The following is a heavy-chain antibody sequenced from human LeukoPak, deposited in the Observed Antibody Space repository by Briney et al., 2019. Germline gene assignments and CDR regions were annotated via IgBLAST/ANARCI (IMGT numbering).Heavy chain of an antibody. CDR3: ARTRDIVVVPAAFDY. CDR1: GGSFSGYY. CDR2: INHSGST. D-gene: IGHD2-2*01. V-gene: IGHV4-34*01. J-gene: IGHJ4*02. Sequence: SETLSLTCAVYGGSFSGYYWSWIRQPPGKGLEWIGEINHSGSTNYNPSLKSRVTMSVDTSKNQFSLKLSSVTAADTAVYYCARTRDIVVVPAAFDYWGQGTLVTVSS.